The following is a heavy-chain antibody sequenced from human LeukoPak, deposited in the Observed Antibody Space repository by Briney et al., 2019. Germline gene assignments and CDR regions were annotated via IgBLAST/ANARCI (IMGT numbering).Heavy chain of an antibody. D-gene: IGHD6-13*01. CDR3: AKDVRGLAIRSSWYFDY. Sequence: TGGSLRLSCAASGFTFSSYGMHWVRQAPGKGLEWVAFIRYDGSNKYYADSVKGRFTISRDNSKNTLYLQMNSLRAEDTAVYYCAKDVRGLAIRSSWYFDYWGQGTLVTVSS. CDR1: GFTFSSYG. J-gene: IGHJ4*02. CDR2: IRYDGSNK. V-gene: IGHV3-30*02.